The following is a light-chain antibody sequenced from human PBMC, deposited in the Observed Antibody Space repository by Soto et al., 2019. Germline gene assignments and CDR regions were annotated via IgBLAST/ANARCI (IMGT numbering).Light chain of an antibody. CDR1: QSVSSSY. J-gene: IGKJ2*01. V-gene: IGKV3-20*01. CDR2: GAS. CDR3: QQYGSSPYT. Sequence: EIVVTQSPGTLSLSPGERATLSSRASQSVSSSYLAWYQQKPGQAPRLLIYGASSRATGIPDRFSGSGSGTDFTLTISRLEPEDFAVYYCQQYGSSPYTFGQGTKLEIK.